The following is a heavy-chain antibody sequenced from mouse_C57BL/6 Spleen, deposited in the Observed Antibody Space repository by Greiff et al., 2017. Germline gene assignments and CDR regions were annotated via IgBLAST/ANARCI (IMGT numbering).Heavy chain of an antibody. CDR2: IYPGNSDT. CDR1: GYTFTSYW. V-gene: IGHV1-5*01. J-gene: IGHJ2*01. D-gene: IGHD1-1*01. Sequence: VQLQQSGTVLARPGASVKMSCKTSGYTFTSYWMHWVKQRPGQGLEWIGAIYPGNSDTSYNQKFKGKAKLTAVTSASTAYMELSSLTNEDSAVYYCTRRYYYGSSYGVFFDYWGQGTTLTVSS. CDR3: TRRYYYGSSYGVFFDY.